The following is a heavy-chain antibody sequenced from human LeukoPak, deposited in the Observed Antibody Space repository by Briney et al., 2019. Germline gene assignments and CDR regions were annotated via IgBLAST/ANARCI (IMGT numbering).Heavy chain of an antibody. CDR2: IHYSGST. J-gene: IGHJ4*02. CDR1: GGSISSSSYY. V-gene: IGHV4-39*01. Sequence: PPETLSLTCTVSGGSISSSSYYWGWVRQPPGKGLEWIGSIHYSGSTYYNPSLKSRLTMSVDTSKNQFSLKLSSVTAADTAVYYCASYCSGVTCYLGFDYWGQGTLVTVSS. CDR3: ASYCSGVTCYLGFDY. D-gene: IGHD2-15*01.